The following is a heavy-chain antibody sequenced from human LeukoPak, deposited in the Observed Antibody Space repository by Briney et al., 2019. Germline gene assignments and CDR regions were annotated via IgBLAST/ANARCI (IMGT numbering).Heavy chain of an antibody. J-gene: IGHJ5*02. CDR2: ISGSGGNT. D-gene: IGHD1-26*01. V-gene: IGHV3-23*01. CDR1: GFTFSSYA. CDR3: AKDPLGRDWFDP. Sequence: GGSLRLSCAASGFTFSSYAMSWVRQAPGKGLEWVSAISGSGGNTYYADSVKGRFTISRDNSKNTLYLQMNSLRGEDTAVYYCAKDPLGRDWFDPWGQGTLVTVPS.